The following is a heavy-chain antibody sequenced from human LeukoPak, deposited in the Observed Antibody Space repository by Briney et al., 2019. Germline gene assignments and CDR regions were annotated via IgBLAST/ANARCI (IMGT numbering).Heavy chain of an antibody. CDR2: MNPNSGNT. J-gene: IGHJ3*02. CDR1: GYTFTSYD. CDR3: ARAPDYYDSSGYYSDAFDI. V-gene: IGHV1-8*01. Sequence: EASVNVSCKASGYTFTSYDINWVRQATGQGLEWMGWMNPNSGNTGYAQKFQGRVTMTRNTSISTAYMELSSLRSEDTAVYYCARAPDYYDSSGYYSDAFDIWGQGTMVTVSS. D-gene: IGHD3-22*01.